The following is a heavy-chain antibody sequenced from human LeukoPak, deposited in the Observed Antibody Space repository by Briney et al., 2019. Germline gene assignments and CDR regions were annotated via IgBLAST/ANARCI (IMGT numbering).Heavy chain of an antibody. V-gene: IGHV1-18*01. Sequence: ASVKVSCKASGYTFTSYGISWVRQAPGQGLERMGWISAYNGNTNYAQKLQGRVTMTTDTSTSTAYMELRSLRSDDTAVYYCARDYPYSSSSLSYYYYGMDVWGQGTTVTVSS. CDR2: ISAYNGNT. CDR3: ARDYPYSSSSLSYYYYGMDV. CDR1: GYTFTSYG. D-gene: IGHD6-6*01. J-gene: IGHJ6*02.